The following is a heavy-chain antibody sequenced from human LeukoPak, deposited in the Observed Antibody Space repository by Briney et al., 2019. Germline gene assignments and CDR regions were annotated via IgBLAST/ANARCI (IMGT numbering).Heavy chain of an antibody. D-gene: IGHD1-26*01. V-gene: IGHV3-21*04. J-gene: IGHJ4*02. CDR1: GFTFSSYS. Sequence: GGSLRLSCAASGFTFSSYSMNWVRQAPGKGLEWVSSISSSSSHIYYADSVKGRFTISRDNAKNSLYLQMNSLRAEDTAVYYCAKKSGGPSPFDYWGQGTLVTVSS. CDR2: ISSSSSHI. CDR3: AKKSGGPSPFDY.